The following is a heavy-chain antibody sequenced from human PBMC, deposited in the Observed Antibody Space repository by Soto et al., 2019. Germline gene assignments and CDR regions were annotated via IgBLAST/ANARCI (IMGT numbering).Heavy chain of an antibody. J-gene: IGHJ6*02. CDR3: AAGSPIRFGGAYCGIDF. Sequence: SVKVSCKVSGYTLTELSMQWVRQAPGKGLEWMGGFDPEDGETIYAQKFQGRVTVTEDTSTDTAYMELSSLRSEDTAVDYCAAGSPIRFGGAYCGIDFWGQGTTVTVSS. CDR1: GYTLTELS. V-gene: IGHV1-24*01. D-gene: IGHD3-10*01. CDR2: FDPEDGET.